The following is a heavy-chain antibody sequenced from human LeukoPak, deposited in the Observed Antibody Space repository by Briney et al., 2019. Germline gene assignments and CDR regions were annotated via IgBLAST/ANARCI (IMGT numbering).Heavy chain of an antibody. Sequence: GGSLRLSCAASGFTFSNFALYWVRQAPGKGLELVTVISSDGSYKYYADSVKGRFTISRDNSKNTVYLQINSLRDEDTAVYYCARAPPDSWIDNWGQGTLVTVSS. CDR1: GFTFSNFA. CDR2: ISSDGSYK. J-gene: IGHJ4*02. V-gene: IGHV3-30*04. CDR3: ARAPPDSWIDN. D-gene: IGHD6-13*01.